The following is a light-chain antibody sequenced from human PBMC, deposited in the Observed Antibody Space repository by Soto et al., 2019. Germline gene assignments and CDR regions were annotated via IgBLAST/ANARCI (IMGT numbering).Light chain of an antibody. J-gene: IGKJ1*01. V-gene: IGKV1-5*03. Sequence: DIQMTQSPSTLSGSVVDRVTITCRASQTISIWLSWYHQKPGKAPKLLIYKASTLKSGVPSRFIGSGSGTEFTLTISSLQPDDFATYYCQHYNSYSEAFGQGTKVDIK. CDR3: QHYNSYSEA. CDR1: QTISIW. CDR2: KAS.